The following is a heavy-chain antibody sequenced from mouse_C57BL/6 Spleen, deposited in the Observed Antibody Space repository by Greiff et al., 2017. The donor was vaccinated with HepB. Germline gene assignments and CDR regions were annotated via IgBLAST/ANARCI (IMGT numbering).Heavy chain of an antibody. D-gene: IGHD3-2*02. CDR3: ARMGTAQATYAMDY. J-gene: IGHJ4*01. CDR1: GYSFTDYN. V-gene: IGHV1-39*01. Sequence: EVKLQESGPELVKPGASVKISCKASGYSFTDYNMNWVKQSNGKSLEWIGVINPNYGTTSYNQKFKGKATLTVDQSSSTAYMQLNSLTSEDSAVYYCARMGTAQATYAMDYWGQGTSVTVSS. CDR2: INPNYGTT.